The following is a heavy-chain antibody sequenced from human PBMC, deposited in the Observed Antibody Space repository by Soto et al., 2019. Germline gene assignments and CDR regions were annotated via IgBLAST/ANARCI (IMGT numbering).Heavy chain of an antibody. CDR3: ACLYNWNGWSDY. CDR1: GVSITSYY. V-gene: IGHV4-4*07. J-gene: IGHJ4*02. D-gene: IGHD1-20*01. CDR2: IYYSGST. Sequence: QVQLQESGPGLVKPSETLSLTCTVSGVSITSYYWSWIRQPAGNGLEWIGRIYYSGSTNYNPSLTSRVTMSIDTSKNQFSLKLSSVTAADTAVYYCACLYNWNGWSDYWGQGTLVTVSS.